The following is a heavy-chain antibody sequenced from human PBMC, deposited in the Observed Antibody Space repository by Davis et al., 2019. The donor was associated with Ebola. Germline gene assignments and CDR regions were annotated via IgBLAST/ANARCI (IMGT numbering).Heavy chain of an antibody. D-gene: IGHD2-2*01. CDR2: IWYDGSNK. CDR3: ARERRGYCSSTSSLSGFDP. V-gene: IGHV3-33*01. J-gene: IGHJ5*02. CDR1: GFTFSSYG. Sequence: PGGSLRLSCAASGFTFSSYGMHWVRQAPGKGLEWVAVIWYDGSNKYYADSVKGRFTNSRDNSKNTLYLQMNSLRAEDTAGYYCARERRGYCSSTSSLSGFDPWGQGTLVTVSS.